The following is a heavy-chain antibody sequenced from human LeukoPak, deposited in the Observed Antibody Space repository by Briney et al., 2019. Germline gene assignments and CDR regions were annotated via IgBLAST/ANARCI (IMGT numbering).Heavy chain of an antibody. Sequence: GGSLRLSCAASGFTFSDYYMSWIRQAPGKGLEWVSYISSSGSTIYYADSVKGRFTISRDNAKNSLYLQMNSLRAEDTAGYYWARDDSSWSEGKFDYWGQGTLVTVSS. D-gene: IGHD6-13*01. J-gene: IGHJ4*02. V-gene: IGHV3-11*01. CDR3: ARDDSSWSEGKFDY. CDR1: GFTFSDYY. CDR2: ISSSGSTI.